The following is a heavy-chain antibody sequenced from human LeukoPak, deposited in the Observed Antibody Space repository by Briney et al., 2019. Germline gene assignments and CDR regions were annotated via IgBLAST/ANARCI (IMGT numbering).Heavy chain of an antibody. Sequence: SETLSLTCTVSGGSISSSSYYWGWIRQPPGKGLEWIGSIYYSGSTYYNPSLKSRVTISVDTSKNQFSLKLSSVTAADTAVYYCARDSPAARFDYWGQGTLVTVSS. CDR1: GGSISSSSYY. D-gene: IGHD6-6*01. V-gene: IGHV4-39*07. J-gene: IGHJ4*02. CDR2: IYYSGST. CDR3: ARDSPAARFDY.